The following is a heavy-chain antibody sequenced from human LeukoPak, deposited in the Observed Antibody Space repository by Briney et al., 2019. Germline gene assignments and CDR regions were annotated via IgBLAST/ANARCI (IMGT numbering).Heavy chain of an antibody. CDR2: TYSGGST. V-gene: IGHV3-53*01. CDR1: GFTVSSNY. CDR3: ARDLSIAVTGTGGVEY. Sequence: PGGSLRLSCAASGFTVSSNYMSWVRQAPGKGLEWVSVTYSGGSTFYADSVKGRFTISRDNSKNTLFLQMNSLRAEDTAVYYCARDLSIAVTGTGGVEYWGQGTLVTVSS. J-gene: IGHJ4*02. D-gene: IGHD6-19*01.